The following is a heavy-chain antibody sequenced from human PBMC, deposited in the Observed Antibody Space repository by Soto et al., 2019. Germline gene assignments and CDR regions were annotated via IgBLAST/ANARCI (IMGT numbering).Heavy chain of an antibody. CDR3: ARSYASGWSDYFDY. Sequence: QLQLQESGSGLVKPSQTLSLTCAVSGGSISSDGYSWSWIRQPLGKGLEWIGYIYYNGNTYGNPSLKSRLTITVDRAKNQFSLKLRSVIAADTAVYYCARSYASGWSDYFDYWGQGALVTVSS. CDR1: GGSISSDGYS. J-gene: IGHJ4*02. CDR2: IYYNGNT. V-gene: IGHV4-30-2*01. D-gene: IGHD6-19*01.